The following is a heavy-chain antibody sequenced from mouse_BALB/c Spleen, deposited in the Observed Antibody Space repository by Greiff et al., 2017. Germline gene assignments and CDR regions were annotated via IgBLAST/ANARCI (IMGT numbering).Heavy chain of an antibody. CDR1: GFTFSSYG. D-gene: IGHD2-14*01. J-gene: IGHJ3*01. CDR2: INSNGGST. Sequence: DVQLVESGGGLVQPGGSLKLSCAASGFTFSSYGMSWVRQTPDKRLELVATINSNGGSTYYPDSVKGRFTISRDNAKNTLYLQMSSLKSEDTAMYYCARDGYDEGFAYWGQGTLVTVSA. V-gene: IGHV5-6-3*01. CDR3: ARDGYDEGFAY.